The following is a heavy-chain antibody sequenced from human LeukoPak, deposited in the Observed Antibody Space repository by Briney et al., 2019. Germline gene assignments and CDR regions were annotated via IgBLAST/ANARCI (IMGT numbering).Heavy chain of an antibody. CDR2: INHSGST. CDR3: ARVGYDTDAFDI. Sequence: KPSETPSLTCAVYGGSFSGYYWSWIRQPPGKGLEWIGEINHSGSTNYNPSLKSRVTISVDTSKNQFSLKLSSVTAADTAVYYCARVGYDTDAFDIWGQGTMVTVSS. CDR1: GGSFSGYY. J-gene: IGHJ3*02. V-gene: IGHV4-34*01. D-gene: IGHD3-9*01.